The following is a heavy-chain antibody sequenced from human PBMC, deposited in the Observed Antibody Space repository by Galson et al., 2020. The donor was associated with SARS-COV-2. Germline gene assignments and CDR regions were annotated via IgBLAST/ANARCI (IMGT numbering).Heavy chain of an antibody. CDR2: ISYDGSKK. V-gene: IGHV3-30*18. J-gene: IGHJ6*02. Sequence: GGSLRLSCAASGFTFSSYGIHWVRQAPGKGLEWVAVISYDGSKKFYADPVKGRFTISRDNAKNTLYLQMNSLRAEDTAVYYCAKGQQVLELLYCYTMDVWGQVTTVTVS. CDR3: AKGQQVLELLYCYTMDV. CDR1: GFTFSSYG. D-gene: IGHD6-13*01.